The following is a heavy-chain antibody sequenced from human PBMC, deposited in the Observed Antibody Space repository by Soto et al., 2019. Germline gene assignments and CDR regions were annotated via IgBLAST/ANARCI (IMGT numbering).Heavy chain of an antibody. Sequence: SETLSLTCTVSGGSISSYYWSWIRQPPGKGLEWIGYIYYSGSTNYNPSLKSRVTISVDTSKNQFSLKLSSVTAADTAVYYCARRSTIFGVALDYWGQGTLVTV. J-gene: IGHJ4*02. CDR1: GGSISSYY. D-gene: IGHD3-3*01. CDR3: ARRSTIFGVALDY. V-gene: IGHV4-59*08. CDR2: IYYSGST.